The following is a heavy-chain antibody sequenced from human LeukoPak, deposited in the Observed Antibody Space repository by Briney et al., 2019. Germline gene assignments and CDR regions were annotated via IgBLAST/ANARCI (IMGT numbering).Heavy chain of an antibody. V-gene: IGHV1-18*01. CDR2: IAADSGDIHGYT. CDR1: GYRLRNHG. J-gene: IGHJ2*01. D-gene: IGHD4-11*01. CDR3: ARGSSPYNWYFGL. Sequence: ASVKVSCKASGYRLRNHGISWVRQAPGQGREWVGWIAADSGDIHGYTHYAEKLQGRVSMTTDTSTDTAYMDLRSLTSDDTAVYYCARGSSPYNWYFGLWGRGTLITVSS.